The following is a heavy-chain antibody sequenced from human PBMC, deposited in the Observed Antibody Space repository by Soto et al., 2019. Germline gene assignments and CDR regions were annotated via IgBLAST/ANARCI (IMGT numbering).Heavy chain of an antibody. D-gene: IGHD2-2*01. V-gene: IGHV1-69*01. CDR1: GGKFSSYA. Sequence: QVQLVQSGAEVKKPGSSVKVSCKASGGKFSSYAISWVRQAPGQGLEWMGGSIPSFGTANYTQKFQGKVTITEYESTSTADMELSSLRSEDTAVYYCARGPLYSVVVPSAGLDNYYYYGMDVWGQGTTVTVSS. J-gene: IGHJ6*02. CDR3: ARGPLYSVVVPSAGLDNYYYYGMDV. CDR2: SIPSFGTA.